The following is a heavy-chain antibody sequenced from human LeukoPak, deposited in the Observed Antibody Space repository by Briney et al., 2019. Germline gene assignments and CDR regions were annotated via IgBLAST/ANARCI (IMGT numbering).Heavy chain of an antibody. V-gene: IGHV3-30-3*01. CDR3: AREIPAFDY. Sequence: PGRSLRLSCAASGFTFSSYAMRWVRQAPGKGLEWVAVISYDGSNKYYADSVKGRFTISRDNSKNTLYLQMNSLRAEDTAVYYCAREIPAFDYWGQGSLVTVSS. CDR1: GFTFSSYA. CDR2: ISYDGSNK. J-gene: IGHJ4*02.